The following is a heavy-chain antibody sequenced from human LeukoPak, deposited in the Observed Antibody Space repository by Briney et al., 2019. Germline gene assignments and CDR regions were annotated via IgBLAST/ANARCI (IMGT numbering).Heavy chain of an antibody. CDR2: IRYDGSNS. D-gene: IGHD3-22*01. V-gene: IGHV3-30*02. Sequence: PGGSLRLSCVGSRFTFSSYGMHWVRQAPGEGLEWVAFIRYDGSNSYYIDSVKGRFTISRDNSKNTLSLQMNSLRAEDTAVYYCARGKHDSSGYYGPGAFDIWGQGTMVTVSS. J-gene: IGHJ3*02. CDR1: RFTFSSYG. CDR3: ARGKHDSSGYYGPGAFDI.